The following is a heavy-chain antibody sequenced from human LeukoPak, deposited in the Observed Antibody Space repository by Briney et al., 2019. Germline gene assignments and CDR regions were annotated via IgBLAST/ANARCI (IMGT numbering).Heavy chain of an antibody. CDR2: IYYSGST. V-gene: IGHV4-39*01. CDR3: ARHSITMVQGVPFDY. J-gene: IGHJ4*02. CDR1: GGSISSSSYY. D-gene: IGHD3-10*01. Sequence: SETLSLTCTVSGGSISSSSYYWGWIRQPPGKGLEWIGSIYYSGSTYYNPSLKSRATISVDTSKNQFSLKLSSVTAADTAVYYCARHSITMVQGVPFDYWGQGTLVTVSS.